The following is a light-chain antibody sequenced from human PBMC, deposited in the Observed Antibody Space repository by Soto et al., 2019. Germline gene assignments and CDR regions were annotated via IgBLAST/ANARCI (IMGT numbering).Light chain of an antibody. V-gene: IGLV2-14*01. CDR1: SSDIGSNNY. CDR3: SSYTTTTRL. CDR2: EVS. Sequence: QSALTQPASVSGSPGQSITISFTGTSSDIGSNNYVSWFQQRPGKAPTLIIYEVSNRPSGVSNHVSGSKSGNTASLTISGILPEDEAEYYFSSYTTTTRLFGGGTQLTVL. J-gene: IGLJ3*02.